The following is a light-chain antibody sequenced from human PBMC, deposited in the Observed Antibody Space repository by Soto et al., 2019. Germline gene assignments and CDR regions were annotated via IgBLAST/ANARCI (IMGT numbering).Light chain of an antibody. CDR1: SSDVGGYNY. CDR2: EVS. V-gene: IGLV2-14*01. J-gene: IGLJ2*01. CDR3: ISYTSSSTLF. Sequence: QSALTQPASVSGSPGQSITISCTGTSSDVGGYNYVSWYQQHPGKAPKLMIYEVSNRPSGVSNRFSGSKSGNTASLTISGLQAEDEAYYYCISYTSSSTLFFGGGTKLTVL.